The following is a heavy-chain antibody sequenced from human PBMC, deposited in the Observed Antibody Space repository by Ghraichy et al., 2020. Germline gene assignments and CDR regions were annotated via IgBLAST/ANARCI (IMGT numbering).Heavy chain of an antibody. CDR1: GFTFNNYA. J-gene: IGHJ4*02. V-gene: IGHV3-23*01. D-gene: IGHD3-9*01. CDR3: AKLRTGYFGGSFDF. CDR2: ISGGGRDI. Sequence: GGSLRLSCAASGFTFNNYAINWVRQAPGKGLEWVSVISGGGRDIYYADSVKGRFTFSRDNSKNTFDLQMNSLRGDDTAVYYCAKLRTGYFGGSFDFWGQGTLFPVAS.